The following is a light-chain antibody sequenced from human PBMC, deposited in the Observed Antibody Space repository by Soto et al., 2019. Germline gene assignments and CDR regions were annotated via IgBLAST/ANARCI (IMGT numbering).Light chain of an antibody. V-gene: IGKV3-20*01. CDR1: QTVSKNY. CDR3: QEYAVSPIT. Sequence: IVLTQSPLTLSKTQGEGATLSCRSSQTVSKNYLAWYHQKPGQAPRLLIYAASTRATGIPDRCSGRGSGTDFTLTIIRLEPEDFAVFYCQEYAVSPITFCHGARLEIK. J-gene: IGKJ5*01. CDR2: AAS.